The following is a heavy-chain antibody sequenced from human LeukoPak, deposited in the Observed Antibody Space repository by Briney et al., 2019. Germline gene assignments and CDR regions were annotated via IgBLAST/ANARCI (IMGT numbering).Heavy chain of an antibody. CDR1: GGSLGTWY. D-gene: IGHD3-9*01. J-gene: IGHJ4*02. Sequence: SETLSLTCTVSGGSLGTWYWSWIRLPPGKGLGWIGYIYYTGSTNYNPSLKSRVTISVDTSKNQFSLNLTSVTAADTATYYCARGRTATGIFDYWGQGTRVIVSS. CDR2: IYYTGST. V-gene: IGHV4-59*01. CDR3: ARGRTATGIFDY.